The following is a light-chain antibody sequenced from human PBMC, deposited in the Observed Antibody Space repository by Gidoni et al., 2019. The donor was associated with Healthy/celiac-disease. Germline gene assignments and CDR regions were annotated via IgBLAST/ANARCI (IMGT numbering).Light chain of an antibody. J-gene: IGLJ2*01. CDR3: AAWDDSLNGVV. CDR1: SSNIGSNT. V-gene: IGLV1-44*01. Sequence: QSVLTQPPSASGTPGPRVTISCSGSSSNIGSNTVNWYQQLPGTAPKLLIYSNNQRPSGVPDRFSGSKSGTSASLAISGLQSEDEADCYCAAWDDSLNGVVFGGGTKLTVL. CDR2: SNN.